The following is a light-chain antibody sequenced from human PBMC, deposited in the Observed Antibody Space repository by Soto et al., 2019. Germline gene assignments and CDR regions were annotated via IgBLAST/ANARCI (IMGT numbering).Light chain of an antibody. CDR1: QSVSSSS. CDR3: QQYGSSPRT. V-gene: IGKV3-20*01. Sequence: EIVLTQSPCTLSLSPGERATLSCRARQSVSSSSLAWYQQKPGQAPRLLIYDASSRATGTPDRFSGSGPGTDFTLTISRLEPEDFAVYYCQQYGSSPRTFGQGTKVDIK. J-gene: IGKJ1*01. CDR2: DAS.